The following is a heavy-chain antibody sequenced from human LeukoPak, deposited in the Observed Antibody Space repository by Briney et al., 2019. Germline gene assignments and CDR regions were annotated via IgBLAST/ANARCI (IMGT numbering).Heavy chain of an antibody. CDR3: ARLRSLRYFDWLLYRDAFDI. D-gene: IGHD3-9*01. CDR1: GYTFTRYG. V-gene: IGHV1-18*01. J-gene: IGHJ3*02. CDR2: ISAYNGNT. Sequence: PGASVKVSCKASGYTFTRYGISWVRQAPGQGLEWMGWISAYNGNTNYAQKLQGRVTMTTDTSTSTAYMELRSLRSDDTAVYYCARLRSLRYFDWLLYRDAFDIWGQGTMVTVSS.